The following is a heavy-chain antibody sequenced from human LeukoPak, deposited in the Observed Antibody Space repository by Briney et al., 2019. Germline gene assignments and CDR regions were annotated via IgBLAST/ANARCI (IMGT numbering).Heavy chain of an antibody. V-gene: IGHV3-23*01. CDR3: ARAGASPSGSYYNAFDI. CDR1: GFTFSSYA. CDR2: ISGSGDGT. J-gene: IGHJ3*02. Sequence: PGGSLRLSCAASGFTFSSYAMSWVRQAPGKGLEWVSAISGSGDGTYYADSVKGRFTISRDSSKNTLYLQMNSLRAEDTTVYYCARAGASPSGSYYNAFDIWGQGTMVTVSS. D-gene: IGHD1-26*01.